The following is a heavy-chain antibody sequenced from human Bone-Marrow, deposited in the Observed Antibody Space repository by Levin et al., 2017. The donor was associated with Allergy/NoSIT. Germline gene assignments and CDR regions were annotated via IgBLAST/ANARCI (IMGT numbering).Heavy chain of an antibody. J-gene: IGHJ3*02. V-gene: IGHV5-51*01. D-gene: IGHD4-11*01. CDR1: GYSFTRNW. Sequence: GGSLRLSCKGSGYSFTRNWIGWVRQVPGKGLECMGIVYPGDSDTRYSPSFQGQVTISVDKSITTAYLQWSSLKASDTALYYCARRSYRDDAFDIWGQGTMVTVSS. CDR2: VYPGDSDT. CDR3: ARRSYRDDAFDI.